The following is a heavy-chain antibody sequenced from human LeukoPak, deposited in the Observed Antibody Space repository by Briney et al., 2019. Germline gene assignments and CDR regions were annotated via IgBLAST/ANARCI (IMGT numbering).Heavy chain of an antibody. CDR3: TKVLSYWSPFQH. J-gene: IGHJ1*01. CDR2: IGGSATTT. D-gene: IGHD2-21*01. V-gene: IGHV3-23*01. Sequence: GGSLRLSCAASEFTFSNYAVSWVRQAPGKGLEWVSSIGGSATTTYYADSVKGRFTISRDNSKNTLYLQMNSLRAEDTAVYFCTKVLSYWSPFQHWGQGTLVTVSS. CDR1: EFTFSNYA.